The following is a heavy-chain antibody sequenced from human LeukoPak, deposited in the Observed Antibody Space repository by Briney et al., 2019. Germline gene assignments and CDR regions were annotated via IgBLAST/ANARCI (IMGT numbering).Heavy chain of an antibody. CDR1: GFTFTNAW. Sequence: QAGGSLRLSCAASGFTFTNAWMSWVRQAPGKVLEWVANIKQDGSEKYYVDSVKGRFTISRDNAKNSLYLQMNSLRAEDTAVYYCARDSAGDDSSGYYYIDYWGQGTLVTVSS. CDR3: ARDSAGDDSSGYYYIDY. D-gene: IGHD3-22*01. J-gene: IGHJ4*02. CDR2: IKQDGSEK. V-gene: IGHV3-7*01.